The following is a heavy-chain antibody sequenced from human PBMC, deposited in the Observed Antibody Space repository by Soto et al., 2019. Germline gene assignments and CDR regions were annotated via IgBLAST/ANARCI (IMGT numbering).Heavy chain of an antibody. CDR3: AKNPGYYYDSTGYHFDY. D-gene: IGHD3-22*01. CDR1: GFSFSSHG. V-gene: IGHV3-30*18. Sequence: SLRLSCAASGFSFSSHGMHWVRQAPGKGLEWVAVISYDGSNKYYADSVKGRFAISRDDSKNTLYLQMNSLRAEDTAVYYCAKNPGYYYDSTGYHFDYCGQGTLVTVSS. CDR2: ISYDGSNK. J-gene: IGHJ4*02.